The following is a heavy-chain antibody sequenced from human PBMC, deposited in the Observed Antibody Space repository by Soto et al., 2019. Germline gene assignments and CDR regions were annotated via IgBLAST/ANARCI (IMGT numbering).Heavy chain of an antibody. CDR1: GGSISSYY. D-gene: IGHD3-16*01. CDR3: ARRWGDAFDI. V-gene: IGHV4-59*08. J-gene: IGHJ3*02. CDR2: IYYSGST. Sequence: ASETLSLTCTVSGGSISSYYWSGIRQPPGKGLEWIGYIYYSGSTNYNPSLKSRVSISVDTSKNQFSLKLSSVTAADTAVYYCARRWGDAFDIWGQGTMVTVSS.